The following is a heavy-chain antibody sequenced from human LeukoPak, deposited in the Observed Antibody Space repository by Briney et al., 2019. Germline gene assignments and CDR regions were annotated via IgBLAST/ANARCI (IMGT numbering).Heavy chain of an antibody. Sequence: PSETLSLTCTVSGSSISSGSYYWSWIRQPAGKGLEWIGRIYTSGSTNYNPSLKSRVTISDDTSKNQFSLKLSSVTDADTAVYYCARDGSYYDFWSGYYRRAFDIWGQGTMVTVSS. CDR3: ARDGSYYDFWSGYYRRAFDI. CDR1: GSSISSGSYY. CDR2: IYTSGST. J-gene: IGHJ3*02. V-gene: IGHV4-61*02. D-gene: IGHD3-3*01.